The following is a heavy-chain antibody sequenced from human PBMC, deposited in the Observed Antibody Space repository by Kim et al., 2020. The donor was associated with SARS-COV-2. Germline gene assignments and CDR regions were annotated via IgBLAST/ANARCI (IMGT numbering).Heavy chain of an antibody. Sequence: VKGRFTISRDNAKNSLYLEMNSLRAEDTAVYYCARAGDCNNRGDYGLFHHWGQGALVTVSS. D-gene: IGHD3-16*01. J-gene: IGHJ1*01. CDR3: ARAGDCNNRGDYGLFHH. V-gene: IGHV3-11*06.